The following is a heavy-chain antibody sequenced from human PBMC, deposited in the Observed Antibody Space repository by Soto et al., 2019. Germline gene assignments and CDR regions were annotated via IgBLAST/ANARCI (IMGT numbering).Heavy chain of an antibody. Sequence: SVKVSCKASGFTFTSSAVQWVRQARGQRLEWIRWIVVGSGNTNYAQKFQERVTITRDMSTSTAYMELSSLRSEDTAVYYCAADKDYDILTGPYNWFDPWGQGTLVTAPQ. D-gene: IGHD3-9*01. CDR3: AADKDYDILTGPYNWFDP. J-gene: IGHJ5*02. CDR1: GFTFTSSA. V-gene: IGHV1-58*01. CDR2: IVVGSGNT.